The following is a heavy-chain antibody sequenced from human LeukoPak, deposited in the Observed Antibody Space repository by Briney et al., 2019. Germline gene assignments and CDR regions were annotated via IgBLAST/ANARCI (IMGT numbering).Heavy chain of an antibody. CDR2: IRGDASRE. V-gene: IGHV3-7*01. CDR3: AKDPYGWEPYDYYYMDV. CDR1: GFIFRNYW. Sequence: GGSLRLSCAASGFIFRNYWMAWVRQVPGEGLEWVANIRGDASREYYLDSVKGRFTISRDNSKNTLYLQMNSLRAEDTAVYYCAKDPYGWEPYDYYYMDVWGKGTTVTVSS. J-gene: IGHJ6*03. D-gene: IGHD1-26*01.